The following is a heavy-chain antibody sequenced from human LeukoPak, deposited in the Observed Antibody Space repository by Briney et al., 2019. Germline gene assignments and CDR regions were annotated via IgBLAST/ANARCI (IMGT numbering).Heavy chain of an antibody. J-gene: IGHJ4*02. D-gene: IGHD3-10*01. CDR2: IFYSGST. V-gene: IGHV4-39*01. CDR3: ARHEFGVQLGFDY. CDR1: GGSISRSSYY. Sequence: PSETLSLTCSVSGGSISRSSYYWGWIRQPPGKGLEWIGSIFYSGSTYYNPSLKNRVTMSVDTSKNQFSLKLTSVTAADTAVYYCARHEFGVQLGFDYWGQGTLVTVSS.